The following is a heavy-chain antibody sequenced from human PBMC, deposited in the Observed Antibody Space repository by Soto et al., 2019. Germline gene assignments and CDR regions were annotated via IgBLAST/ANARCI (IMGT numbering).Heavy chain of an antibody. CDR2: INPNSGGT. D-gene: IGHD3-10*01. CDR3: ASYGSGSYLTEFDY. CDR1: GYTFTGYY. J-gene: IGHJ4*02. Sequence: ASVKVSCKASGYTFTGYYMHWVRQAPGQGLEWMGWINPNSGGTNYAQKFQGRVTITADESTSTAYMELSSLRSEDTAVYYCASYGSGSYLTEFDYWGQGTLVTVSS. V-gene: IGHV1-2*02.